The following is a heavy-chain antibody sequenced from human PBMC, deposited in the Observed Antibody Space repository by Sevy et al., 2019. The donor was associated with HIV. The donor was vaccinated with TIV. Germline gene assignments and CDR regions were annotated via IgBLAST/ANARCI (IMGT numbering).Heavy chain of an antibody. CDR2: IKQDGSEK. Sequence: GGYLRLSCAASGFTFSSYWMSWVRQAPGKGLEWVANIKQDGSEKYYVDSVKGRFTISRDNAKNSLYLQMNSLRAEDTAVYYCASSFLGRAFGGVIVNYFDYWGQGTLVTVSS. D-gene: IGHD3-16*02. CDR1: GFTFSSYW. CDR3: ASSFLGRAFGGVIVNYFDY. J-gene: IGHJ4*02. V-gene: IGHV3-7*01.